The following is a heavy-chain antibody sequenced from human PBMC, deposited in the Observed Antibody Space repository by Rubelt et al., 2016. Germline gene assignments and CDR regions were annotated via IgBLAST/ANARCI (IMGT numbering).Heavy chain of an antibody. CDR1: GGSISSTTYY. D-gene: IGHD5-12*01. V-gene: IGHV4-39*01. CDR3: ARTSGYNYDEAFDI. J-gene: IGHJ3*02. Sequence: QLQLQESSPGLVKPSETLSLTCTVSGGSISSTTYYWGWIRQPPGTGLEWIGSIYYSGSTYYNPSLKSRVTIFVDTSKNQFSLKLRFVTAADTAVYYCARTSGYNYDEAFDIWGQGTMVTVSS. CDR2: IYYSGST.